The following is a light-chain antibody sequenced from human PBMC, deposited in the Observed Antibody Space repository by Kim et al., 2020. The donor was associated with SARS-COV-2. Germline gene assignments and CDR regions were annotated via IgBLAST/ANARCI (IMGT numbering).Light chain of an antibody. V-gene: IGLV9-49*01. CDR3: GADHGSGSNFGWV. CDR1: SGYSNYK. Sequence: ELTQTPSASASLGASVTLTCTLSSGYSNYKVDWYQQRPGKGPRFVMRVGTGGIVGSKGDGIPDRFSVLGSGLNRYLTIKNIQEEDESDYHCGADHGSGSNFGWVLGGGTKLTVL. J-gene: IGLJ3*02. CDR2: VGTGGIVG.